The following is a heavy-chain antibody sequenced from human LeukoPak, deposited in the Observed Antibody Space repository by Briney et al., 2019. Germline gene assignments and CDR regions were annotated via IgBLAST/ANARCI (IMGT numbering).Heavy chain of an antibody. Sequence: PGGSLRLSCAASGFTLSSYGMHWVRQAPGKGLEWVAFIRYDGSNKYYADSVKGRFTISRDNSKNTLYLQMNSLRAEDTAVYWCVKTMTGYFSDGFDIWGQGTMVTVSS. J-gene: IGHJ3*02. D-gene: IGHD3-9*01. V-gene: IGHV3-30*02. CDR3: VKTMTGYFSDGFDI. CDR2: IRYDGSNK. CDR1: GFTLSSYG.